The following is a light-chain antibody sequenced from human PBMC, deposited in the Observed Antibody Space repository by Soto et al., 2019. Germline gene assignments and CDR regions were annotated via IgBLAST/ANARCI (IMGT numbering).Light chain of an antibody. J-gene: IGLJ2*01. CDR1: SSDVDDYIY. CDR3: TSYTGSSDAGSILE. Sequence: QSALTQPASVSGSPGESITISCTGTSSDVDDYIYVSWYQQHPGTAPRLMIYDASNRPSGVSYRFSGSKSGNTASLTISGLQAEDEADYYCTSYTGSSDAGSILEFGGGTKLTVL. V-gene: IGLV2-14*03. CDR2: DAS.